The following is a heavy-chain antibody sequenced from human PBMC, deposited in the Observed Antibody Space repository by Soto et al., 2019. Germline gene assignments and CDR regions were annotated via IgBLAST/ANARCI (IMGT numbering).Heavy chain of an antibody. J-gene: IGHJ4*02. CDR3: ARDRGWNIVVLPASFDF. V-gene: IGHV3-7*01. D-gene: IGHD2-15*01. Sequence: GGSLRLSCAATGFTFSSDAVNWVRQTPGKGLEWVASIKHNGDMKYYADSVKGRFTISRDNAENSLFLQMNSLRVEDTAVYYCARDRGWNIVVLPASFDFWGQGALVTVSS. CDR1: GFTFSSDA. CDR2: IKHNGDMK.